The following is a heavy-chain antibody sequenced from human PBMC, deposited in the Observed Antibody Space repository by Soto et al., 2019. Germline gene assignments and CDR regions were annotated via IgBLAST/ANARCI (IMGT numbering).Heavy chain of an antibody. Sequence: SETLSLTCVVSGGSFTNYQWNWIRQSPWKGLEWIGKINHSGSTTYNPSLMSRVSVSVDTSNNKFSLRLSSVTAADTAVYYCARGHDFWSGYSTFFDYWGQGTLVTVSS. J-gene: IGHJ4*02. CDR3: ARGHDFWSGYSTFFDY. D-gene: IGHD3-3*01. CDR2: INHSGST. V-gene: IGHV4-34*01. CDR1: GGSFTNYQ.